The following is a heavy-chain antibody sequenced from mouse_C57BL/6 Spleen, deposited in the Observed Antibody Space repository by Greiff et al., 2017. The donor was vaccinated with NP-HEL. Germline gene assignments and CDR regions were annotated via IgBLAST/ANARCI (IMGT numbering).Heavy chain of an antibody. Sequence: QVQLQQSGPELVKPGASVKISCKASGYAFSSSWMNWVKQRPGKGLEWIGRIYPGDGDTNYNGKFKGKAKRTADKSSSTAYMQLSSLTSEDSAVYFCARDTTVVGMDYWGQGTSVTVSS. CDR2: IYPGDGDT. CDR1: GYAFSSSW. V-gene: IGHV1-82*01. J-gene: IGHJ4*01. CDR3: ARDTTVVGMDY. D-gene: IGHD1-1*01.